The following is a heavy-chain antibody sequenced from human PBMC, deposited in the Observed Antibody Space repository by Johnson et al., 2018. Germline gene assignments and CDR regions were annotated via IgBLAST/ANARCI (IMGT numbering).Heavy chain of an antibody. V-gene: IGHV1-69*01. Sequence: QVQLQESGAEVKKPGSSVKVSCKASGGTFSSYAISWVRQAPGQGLEWMGGIIPIFGTTNYAQQFQGRVTITADESTSTAYMELSSLRSEDTAVYYCARDTYYYDSSGYYIGCDAFDIWGQGTMVTVSS. CDR3: ARDTYYYDSSGYYIGCDAFDI. CDR2: IIPIFGTT. CDR1: GGTFSSYA. D-gene: IGHD3-22*01. J-gene: IGHJ3*02.